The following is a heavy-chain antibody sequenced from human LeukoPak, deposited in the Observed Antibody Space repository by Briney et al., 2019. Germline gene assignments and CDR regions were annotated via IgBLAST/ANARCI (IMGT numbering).Heavy chain of an antibody. V-gene: IGHV3-23*01. CDR3: AKDGGYCSGGSCYSVY. D-gene: IGHD2-15*01. J-gene: IGHJ4*02. Sequence: GGSLRLSCTVSGFALGSYEMSWIRQAPGRGLEWVSRIDYSGGSSYYADSVKGRFTISRDDPKNTLYLQMNSLRAEDTAVYYCAKDGGYCSGGSCYSVYWGQGTLVTVSS. CDR2: IDYSGGSS. CDR1: GFALGSYE.